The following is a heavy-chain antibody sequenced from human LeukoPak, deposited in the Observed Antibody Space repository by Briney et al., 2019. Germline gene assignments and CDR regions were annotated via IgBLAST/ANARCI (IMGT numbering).Heavy chain of an antibody. CDR1: GGSISSYY. V-gene: IGHV4-59*12. J-gene: IGHJ4*02. Sequence: SETLSLTCTVSGGSISSYYWSWIRQPPGKGLEWIGYIYYSGSTNYNPSLKSRVTISVDTSKNQFSLNLTSVTAADTAIYYCARDPAAVPAGFWGQGTLVTVSS. D-gene: IGHD2-2*01. CDR2: IYYSGST. CDR3: ARDPAAVPAGF.